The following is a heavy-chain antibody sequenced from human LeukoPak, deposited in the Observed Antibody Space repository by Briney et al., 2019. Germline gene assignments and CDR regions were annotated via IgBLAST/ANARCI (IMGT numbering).Heavy chain of an antibody. CDR3: AIGIEQLVQVWFDP. Sequence: PSETLSLTCAVYGGSFSGYYWSWIRQPPGKGLEWIGEINHSGSTNYNPSLKSRVTISVDTSKNQFSLKLSSVTAADTAVYYCAIGIEQLVQVWFDPWGQGTLVTVSS. J-gene: IGHJ5*02. CDR1: GGSFSGYY. CDR2: INHSGST. V-gene: IGHV4-34*01. D-gene: IGHD6-13*01.